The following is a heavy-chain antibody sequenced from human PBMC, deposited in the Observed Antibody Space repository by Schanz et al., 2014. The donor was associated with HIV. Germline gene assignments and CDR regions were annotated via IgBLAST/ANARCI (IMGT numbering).Heavy chain of an antibody. D-gene: IGHD2-15*01. CDR1: GYTFSHYG. J-gene: IGHJ4*02. Sequence: QVQLVQSGAEVKKPGASVKVSCKASGYTFSHYGITWVRQAPGQGPEWMGWISAYNGNTNYAQNLQDRVTMTADTFTSTAYMELRSLRSDDTAVYYCARGSCSGGTCYSGDHWGQGTLVAVSA. CDR3: ARGSCSGGTCYSGDH. V-gene: IGHV1-18*01. CDR2: ISAYNGNT.